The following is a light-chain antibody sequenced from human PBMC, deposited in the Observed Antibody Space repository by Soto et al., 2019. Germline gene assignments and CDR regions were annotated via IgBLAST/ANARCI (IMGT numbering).Light chain of an antibody. CDR2: GAS. Sequence: EIVLTQSPGTLSLSPGERVTLSCRASQSVRSNFLAWYQQRPGQAPRLLIYGASSRATGIPDRFSGSGSGTDFTLIISSLEPEDSTVYYCQQYGSALQTFGQGTKVEIK. V-gene: IGKV3-20*01. CDR1: QSVRSNF. CDR3: QQYGSALQT. J-gene: IGKJ1*01.